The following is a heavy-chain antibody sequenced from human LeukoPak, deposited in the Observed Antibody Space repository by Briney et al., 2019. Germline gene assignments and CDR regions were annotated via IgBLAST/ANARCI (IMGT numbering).Heavy chain of an antibody. CDR2: IYHSGST. Sequence: SETLSLTCTVSGYSISSGYYWGWIRQPPGKGLEWIGSIYHSGSTYYNPSLKSRVTISIDTSKNQFSLKLSSVTAADTAVYYCARRGPPRTMLRGVKSGWFDPWGQGTLVTVSS. J-gene: IGHJ5*02. CDR3: ARRGPPRTMLRGVKSGWFDP. D-gene: IGHD3-10*01. V-gene: IGHV4-38-2*02. CDR1: GYSISSGYY.